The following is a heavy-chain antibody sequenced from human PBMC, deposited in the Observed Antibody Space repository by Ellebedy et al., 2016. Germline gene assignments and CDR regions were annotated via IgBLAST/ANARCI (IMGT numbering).Heavy chain of an antibody. CDR3: ARAGYGGNENDAFHI. CDR2: IYAGDSDT. J-gene: IGHJ3*02. V-gene: IGHV5-51*01. D-gene: IGHD4-23*01. CDR1: GFSLTSYW. Sequence: GESLKISCEGSGFSLTSYWIGWVRQMPGKGLEWLGLIYAGDSDTRYSPAFQGQVTISADRSINTAYLQWRSLKASDTAMYYCARAGYGGNENDAFHIWGQGTMVTVSS.